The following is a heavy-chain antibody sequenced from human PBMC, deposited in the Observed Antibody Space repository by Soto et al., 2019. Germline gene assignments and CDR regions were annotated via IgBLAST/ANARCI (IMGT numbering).Heavy chain of an antibody. CDR2: ISGSGGST. J-gene: IGHJ6*02. D-gene: IGHD4-17*01. CDR1: GFTFSSYA. Sequence: GGSLTLSYAASGFTFSSYAMSWVRQAPGKGLEWDSPISGSGGSTYCADSVKGRVTIYRDNSKNTLYLQVNSLPAVDTAQHSRAKALGRSTVTACMVVWDQGTTLTVSS. V-gene: IGHV3-23*01. CDR3: AKALGRSTVTACMVV.